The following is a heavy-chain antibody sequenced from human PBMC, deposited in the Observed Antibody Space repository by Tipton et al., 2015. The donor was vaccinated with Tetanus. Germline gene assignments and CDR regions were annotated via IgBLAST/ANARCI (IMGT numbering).Heavy chain of an antibody. V-gene: IGHV4-59*01. CDR2: IHYSGGT. D-gene: IGHD1-14*01. J-gene: IGHJ4*02. CDR3: ARETPGAGHFDY. CDR1: GGSISGYY. Sequence: TLSLTCTVSGGSISGYYWSWIRQLSGKGLEWIGYIHYSGGTNYNPSLTSAVTMSVDTAKNHFSLTVNSATAADTAVYYCARETPGAGHFDYWGQGTPVTVSS.